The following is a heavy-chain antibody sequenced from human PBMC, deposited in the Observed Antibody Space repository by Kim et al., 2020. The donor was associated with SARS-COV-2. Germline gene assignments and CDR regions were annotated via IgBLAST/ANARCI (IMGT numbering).Heavy chain of an antibody. CDR3: ARDGSSSRGDMDV. D-gene: IGHD6-13*01. CDR2: INAGNGNT. J-gene: IGHJ6*02. V-gene: IGHV1-3*01. Sequence: ASVKVSCKASGYTFTNYAMHWVRQAPGQRLEWMGWINAGNGNTKYSQKFQVRVTISRDTSASTAYMELSSLRSEDTAVYYCARDGSSSRGDMDVWGQGTTVTVSS. CDR1: GYTFTNYA.